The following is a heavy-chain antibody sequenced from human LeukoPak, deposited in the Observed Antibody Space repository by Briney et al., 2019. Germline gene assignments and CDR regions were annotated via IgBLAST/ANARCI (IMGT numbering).Heavy chain of an antibody. V-gene: IGHV3-66*01. CDR1: GFTVSSNY. CDR3: ARGVVITHPAYDAFDI. Sequence: SGGSLRLSCAASGFTVSSNYMSWVRQAPGKGLEWVSVIYSGGSTYYADSVKGRFTISRDNSKNTLYLQMNSLRAEDTAVYYCARGVVITHPAYDAFDIWGQGTMVTVSS. CDR2: IYSGGST. J-gene: IGHJ3*02. D-gene: IGHD3-22*01.